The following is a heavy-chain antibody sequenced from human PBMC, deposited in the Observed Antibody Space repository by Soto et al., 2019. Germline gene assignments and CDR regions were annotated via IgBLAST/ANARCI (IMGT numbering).Heavy chain of an antibody. D-gene: IGHD2-2*01. V-gene: IGHV3-23*01. CDR1: GFTFSSYA. CDR2: ISGSGGST. CDR3: AKDRDIVVVPAALDY. Sequence: EVQLLESGGGLVQPGGSLRLSCAASGFTFSSYAMSWVRQAPGKGLEWVSAISGSGGSTYYADSVKGRFTISRDNSKNTLYLKMNSLRAEDTAVYYCAKDRDIVVVPAALDYWGQGTLVTVSS. J-gene: IGHJ4*02.